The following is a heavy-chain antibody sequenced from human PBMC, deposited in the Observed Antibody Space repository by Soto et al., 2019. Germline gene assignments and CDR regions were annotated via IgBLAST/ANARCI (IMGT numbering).Heavy chain of an antibody. CDR2: INHSGST. V-gene: IGHV4-34*01. CDR1: GGSFSGYY. CDR3: ARARLMTTVTGDFDY. D-gene: IGHD4-17*01. Sequence: QVQLQQRGAGLLKPSETLSLTCAVYGGSFSGYYWSWIRQPPGKGLEWIGEINHSGSTNYTPSLQSRVTISVDTSKNQFSLKLSSVTAADTAVYYCARARLMTTVTGDFDYWGQGTLVTVSS. J-gene: IGHJ4*02.